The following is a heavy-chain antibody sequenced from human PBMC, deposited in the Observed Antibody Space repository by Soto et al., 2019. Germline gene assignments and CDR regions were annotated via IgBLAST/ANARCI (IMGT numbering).Heavy chain of an antibody. J-gene: IGHJ4*02. Sequence: QVQLVESGGGLVQPGGSLRLSCAASGFTFRNYHMTWIRQAPGKGLEWVSYISGDETTIYYADSVKGRFTISRDNAKNSLFLQMNSLRAEDTAVYYCVGVDWYIVWGQGALVTVSS. CDR1: GFTFRNYH. CDR2: ISGDETTI. CDR3: VGVDWYIV. D-gene: IGHD3-9*01. V-gene: IGHV3-11*01.